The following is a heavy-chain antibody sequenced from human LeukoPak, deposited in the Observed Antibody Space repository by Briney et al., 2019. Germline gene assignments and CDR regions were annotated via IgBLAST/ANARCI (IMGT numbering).Heavy chain of an antibody. Sequence: PSETLSLTCTVSGGPINNYYWSWIRQPPGKGLEWIGYIYYSGSTNYNPSLKSRVTISVDTSKNQLSLKLSSVTAADTAVYYCARGIGWYYYRGQGTLVTVSS. CDR3: ARGIGWYYY. V-gene: IGHV4-59*08. D-gene: IGHD6-19*01. CDR2: IYYSGST. J-gene: IGHJ4*02. CDR1: GGPINNYY.